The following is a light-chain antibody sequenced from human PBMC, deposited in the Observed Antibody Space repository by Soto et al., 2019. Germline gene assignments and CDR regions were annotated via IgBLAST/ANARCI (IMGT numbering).Light chain of an antibody. Sequence: QSVLTQPASVSGSPGQSITISCTGTSSDVGGYKFVSWYQQHPGKAPKVMIYEVSNRPSGVSNRFSGSKSGNTASLTISGLQAEDEADYYCSSYTSSSTRVFGTGTKLTVL. CDR2: EVS. V-gene: IGLV2-14*01. J-gene: IGLJ1*01. CDR1: SSDVGGYKF. CDR3: SSYTSSSTRV.